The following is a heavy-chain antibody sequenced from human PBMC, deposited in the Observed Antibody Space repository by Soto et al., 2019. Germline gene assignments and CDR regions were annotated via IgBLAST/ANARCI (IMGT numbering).Heavy chain of an antibody. CDR3: ARGCPDWGFAL. J-gene: IGHJ4*02. CDR1: GYTFTSYD. D-gene: IGHD7-27*01. Sequence: QVQLVQSGAEVKKPGASVKVSCKASGYTFTSYDINWVRQATGQGLEWIGWMSPKTGNTGYAQNFQGRVTMTRNPALSTAYMELSSPTSEAQDVYYCARGCPDWGFALWGQGTLVPVSS. V-gene: IGHV1-8*01. CDR2: MSPKTGNT.